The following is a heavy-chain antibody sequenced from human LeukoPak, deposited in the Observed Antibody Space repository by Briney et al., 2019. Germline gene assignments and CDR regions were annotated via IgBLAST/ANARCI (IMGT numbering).Heavy chain of an antibody. CDR1: GGSISSSS. V-gene: IGHV3-21*06. Sequence: ETLSLTCTVSGGSISSSSYYWGWIRQAPGKGLEWVSAISSNSSYKYYADSVKGRFTVSRDNAKNSLYLEMNSLRVDYTAVYYCAREGTMISSFDYWGQGTLVTVSS. J-gene: IGHJ4*02. CDR2: ISSNSSYK. D-gene: IGHD3-22*01. CDR3: AREGTMISSFDY.